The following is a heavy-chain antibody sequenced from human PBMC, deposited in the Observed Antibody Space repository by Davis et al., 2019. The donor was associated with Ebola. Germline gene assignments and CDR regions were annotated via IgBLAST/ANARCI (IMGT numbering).Heavy chain of an antibody. Sequence: PGGSLRLSCTVSGGSISSYYWSWIRQPPGKGLEWIGYIYYSGSTNYNPSLKSRVTISVDTSKNQFSLKLSSVTAAETAVYYCARGLIAVAIDYWGQGTLVTVSS. J-gene: IGHJ4*02. CDR3: ARGLIAVAIDY. CDR2: IYYSGST. V-gene: IGHV4-59*01. CDR1: GGSISSYY. D-gene: IGHD6-19*01.